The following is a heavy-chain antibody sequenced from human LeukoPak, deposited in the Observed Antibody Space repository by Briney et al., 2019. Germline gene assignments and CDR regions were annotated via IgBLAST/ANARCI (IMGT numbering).Heavy chain of an antibody. CDR1: GGSISSYY. CDR2: ISGSGGST. Sequence: ETLSLTCTVSGGSISSYYWSWIRQPPGKGLEWVSAISGSGGSTYYADSVKGRFTISRDNSKNTLYLQMNSLRAEDTAVYYCAKTGRVVPQKFPLDYWGQGTLVTVSS. CDR3: AKTGRVVPQKFPLDY. J-gene: IGHJ4*02. V-gene: IGHV3-23*01. D-gene: IGHD2-2*01.